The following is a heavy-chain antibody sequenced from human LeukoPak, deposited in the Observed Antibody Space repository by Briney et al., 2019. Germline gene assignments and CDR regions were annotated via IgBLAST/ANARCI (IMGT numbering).Heavy chain of an antibody. CDR1: GFTFSSYA. J-gene: IGHJ6*03. CDR2: ISYDGSNK. Sequence: GRSLRLSCAASGFTFSSYAMHWVRQAPGKGLEWVAVISYDGSNKYYADSVKGRFTISRDNSKNTLYLQMNSLRAEDTAVYYCARVLGYCSGGSCYPLYYYYYMDVWGKGTTVTVSS. CDR3: ARVLGYCSGGSCYPLYYYYYMDV. V-gene: IGHV3-30-3*01. D-gene: IGHD2-15*01.